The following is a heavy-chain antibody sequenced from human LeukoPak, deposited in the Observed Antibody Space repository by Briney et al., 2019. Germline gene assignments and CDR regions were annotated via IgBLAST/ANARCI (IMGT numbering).Heavy chain of an antibody. Sequence: GGSLRLSCAASGFTFIDYDMHWVRQVIGKGLEWVSAIGIRGDTHYSGSVKGRFTISRENAESSLYLQMNSLRAEDTAVYFCAKRGVVIRVFLVGFHKEANYFDSWGQGALVTVSS. CDR3: AKRGVVIRVFLVGFHKEANYFDS. CDR1: GFTFIDYD. CDR2: IGIRGDT. J-gene: IGHJ4*02. V-gene: IGHV3-13*01. D-gene: IGHD3-10*01.